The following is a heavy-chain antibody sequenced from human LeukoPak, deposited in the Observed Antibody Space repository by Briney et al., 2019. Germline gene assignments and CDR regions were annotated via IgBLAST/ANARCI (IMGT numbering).Heavy chain of an antibody. D-gene: IGHD7-27*01. CDR3: ARDFPTGEHH. V-gene: IGHV3-7*03. J-gene: IGHJ5*02. Sequence: GGSLRLSCAASGFPFINSWMSWVRQAPGKGLEWVANIKQDGSEKRYVDSVKGRFTISRDNAKNSLFLQMNSLRTEDTAVYYCARDFPTGEHHWGQGTLVTVSS. CDR1: GFPFINSW. CDR2: IKQDGSEK.